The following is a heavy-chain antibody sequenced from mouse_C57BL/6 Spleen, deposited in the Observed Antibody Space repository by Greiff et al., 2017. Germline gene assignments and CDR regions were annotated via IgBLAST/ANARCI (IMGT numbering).Heavy chain of an antibody. V-gene: IGHV1-69*01. J-gene: IGHJ2*01. CDR1: GYNFTSYW. CDR3: ARSVVATDY. D-gene: IGHD1-1*01. Sequence: VQLQQPGAELVMPGASVKLSCKASGYNFTSYWMHWVKQRPGQGLEWIGEIDPSDSYTNYNQKFKGKSTLTVDKSSSTAYMQLSSLTSEDSAVYYCARSVVATDYWGQGTTLTVSS. CDR2: IDPSDSYT.